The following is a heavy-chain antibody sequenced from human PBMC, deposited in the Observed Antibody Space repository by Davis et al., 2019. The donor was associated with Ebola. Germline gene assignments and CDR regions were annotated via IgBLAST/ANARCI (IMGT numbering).Heavy chain of an antibody. CDR2: INPNSGGT. D-gene: IGHD3-10*01. J-gene: IGHJ5*02. CDR1: GYTFTGYY. Sequence: AASVKVSCKTSGYTFTGYYIHWVRQAPGQGLEWMGRINPNSGGTNYAQKFQGRVTMTRDTSISTAYMEVSRLRSDDTAVYYCARGVTLLLYFGEVFPYNWFDPWGQGTLVTVSS. CDR3: ARGVTLLLYFGEVFPYNWFDP. V-gene: IGHV1-2*06.